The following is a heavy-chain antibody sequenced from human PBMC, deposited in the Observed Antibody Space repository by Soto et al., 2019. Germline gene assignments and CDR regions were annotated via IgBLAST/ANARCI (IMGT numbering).Heavy chain of an antibody. CDR3: ARCSEVRCIATSAMTY. D-gene: IGHD6-13*01. Sequence: DVQLVESGGGLVKPGGSLRLSCAASGFTFSSYSMNWVRQAPGKGLEWVASISSSGSHIYYADSVKGRFTISRDNAENSQYLQMNSLRAEDTAVYYCARCSEVRCIATSAMTYWGQGTLVTVSS. V-gene: IGHV3-21*02. CDR2: ISSSGSHI. J-gene: IGHJ4*02. CDR1: GFTFSSYS.